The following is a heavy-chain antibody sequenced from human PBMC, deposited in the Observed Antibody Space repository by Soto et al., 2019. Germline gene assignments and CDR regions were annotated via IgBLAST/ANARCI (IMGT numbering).Heavy chain of an antibody. V-gene: IGHV1-3*01. CDR1: GYTFITYA. CDR3: ARDRHYYDSSGSSYYFDY. Sequence: QVQLVQSGAEVKMPGASVTVSCKASGYTFITYAVHWVRQAPGQRLERMGRIDAGNGNTRYSQTFQGRVTITRDTSASTIYMELSSLNSEDTAVFYCARDRHYYDSSGSSYYFDYWGQGTLVTVSS. J-gene: IGHJ4*02. CDR2: IDAGNGNT. D-gene: IGHD3-22*01.